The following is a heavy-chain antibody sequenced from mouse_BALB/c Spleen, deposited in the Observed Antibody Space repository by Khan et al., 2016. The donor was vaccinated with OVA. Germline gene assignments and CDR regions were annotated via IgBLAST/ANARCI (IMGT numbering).Heavy chain of an antibody. V-gene: IGHV2-2*02. CDR1: GFSLTSYG. CDR3: ARNYDYDEGLSY. Sequence: QVQLKESGPGLVQPSQSLSITCTVSGFSLTSYGVHWVRQSPGKGLEWLGVIWSGGSTDYNAAFISRLSISKDKSKSQVFFKLNNLQANDTAIYYCARNYDYDEGLSYWGQGTLVTVSA. CDR2: IWSGGST. J-gene: IGHJ3*01. D-gene: IGHD2-4*01.